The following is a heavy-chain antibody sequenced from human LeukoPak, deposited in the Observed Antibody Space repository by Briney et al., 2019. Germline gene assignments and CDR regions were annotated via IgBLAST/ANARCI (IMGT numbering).Heavy chain of an antibody. D-gene: IGHD3-10*01. CDR1: GSTVSSNY. CDR3: ARAFTPGIRKALWIGDSL. CDR2: VSAHGLDK. V-gene: IGHV3-30*03. Sequence: GGSLRLSCAASGSTVSSNYMSWVRQAPGKGLEWLAVVSAHGLDKFYASSVRGRFTISKDTSKNTLSLQMNSLRSDDSGVYYCARAFTPGIRKALWIGDSLWDQGTLVTVSS. J-gene: IGHJ4*02.